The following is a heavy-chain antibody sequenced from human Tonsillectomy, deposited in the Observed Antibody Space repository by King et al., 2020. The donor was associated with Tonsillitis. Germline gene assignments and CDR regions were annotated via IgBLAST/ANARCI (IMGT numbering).Heavy chain of an antibody. CDR3: ARVPIPDPCLPQFDY. Sequence: QLVQSGAEVKKPGASVKVSCKASGYTFTGYCIHWVRQAPGQGLEWMGWINPNTGGTNFAQKFQGRVTMTRDTSISTAYMELSRLRSDDTALYYCARVPIPDPCLPQFDYRGQGTLVTVSS. CDR1: GYTFTGYC. CDR2: INPNTGGT. D-gene: IGHD1-14*01. V-gene: IGHV1-2*02. J-gene: IGHJ4*02.